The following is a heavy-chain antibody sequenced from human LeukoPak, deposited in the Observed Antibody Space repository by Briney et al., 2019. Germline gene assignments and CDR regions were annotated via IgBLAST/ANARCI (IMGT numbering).Heavy chain of an antibody. V-gene: IGHV3-15*01. D-gene: IGHD2-21*02. CDR3: TTRVVTTNDY. J-gene: IGHJ4*02. CDR1: GFTFNNAW. CDR2: IKTKTEGVTT. Sequence: GGSLRLSCAASGFTFNNAWINWVRQAPGKGLEWVGRIKTKTEGVTTDYPAPVKGRFSISRDDSKTTLYLQMNSLKTEDTAVYYCTTRVVTTNDYWGQGTLVTVSS.